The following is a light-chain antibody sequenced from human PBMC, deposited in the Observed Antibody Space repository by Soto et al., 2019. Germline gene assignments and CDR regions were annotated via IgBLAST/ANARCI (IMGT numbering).Light chain of an antibody. V-gene: IGLV2-14*01. CDR3: SSYISSSTYV. CDR2: DVS. Sequence: ALTQPASVSGSPGQSITISCTGTSSDIGRYNYVSWYQQYPGKAPKFMIYDVSNRPSGFSDRFSGSKSGNTASLTFSGLQAEDEADYYCSSYISSSTYVFGTGTKVTVL. CDR1: SSDIGRYNY. J-gene: IGLJ1*01.